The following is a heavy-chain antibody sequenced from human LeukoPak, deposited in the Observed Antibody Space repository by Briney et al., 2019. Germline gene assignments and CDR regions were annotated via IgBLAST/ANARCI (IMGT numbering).Heavy chain of an antibody. Sequence: PGGSLRLSCAASGFTVSTNYMSWVRQAPGKGLEWVSVIYSDGRTYYADSVKGRFTISRDNSKNTLYLQMNSLRAEDTAVYYCALVVYYYGSGSYSPFDYWGQGTLVTVSS. J-gene: IGHJ4*02. CDR2: IYSDGRT. CDR3: ALVVYYYGSGSYSPFDY. D-gene: IGHD3-10*01. V-gene: IGHV3-53*01. CDR1: GFTVSTNY.